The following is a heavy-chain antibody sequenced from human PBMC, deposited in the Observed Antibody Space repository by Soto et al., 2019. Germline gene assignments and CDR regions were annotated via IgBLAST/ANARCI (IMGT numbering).Heavy chain of an antibody. CDR2: IHYSGRT. CDR3: ARYYFDSSGYSNWFDP. CDR1: GRSITSGAYY. J-gene: IGHJ5*02. Sequence: TLSITCAFSGRSITSGAYYWTWIRQHPGKGLEWIAYIHYSGRTYYNPSLKSRVTISVDTSNNQFSLKLSSVTAADTAVYYCARYYFDSSGYSNWFDPWGQGTLVTVYS. D-gene: IGHD3-22*01. V-gene: IGHV4-31*11.